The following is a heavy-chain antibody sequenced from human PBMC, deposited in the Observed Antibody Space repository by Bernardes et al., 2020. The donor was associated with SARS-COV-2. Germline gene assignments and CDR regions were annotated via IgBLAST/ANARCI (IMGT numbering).Heavy chain of an antibody. CDR3: ARDGRISVPGTDYFDC. V-gene: IGHV4-61*02. J-gene: IGHJ4*02. Sequence: SETLSLTCAVSDDAISSGSFYWSWIRQPAGKGLEWVGRISASGSTNYNPSLKSRVTMSVDTSKNQFSLKLTSVTAADTAVYYCARDGRISVPGTDYFDCGSQGILVSDSS. CDR1: DDAISSGSFY. CDR2: ISASGST. D-gene: IGHD6-19*01.